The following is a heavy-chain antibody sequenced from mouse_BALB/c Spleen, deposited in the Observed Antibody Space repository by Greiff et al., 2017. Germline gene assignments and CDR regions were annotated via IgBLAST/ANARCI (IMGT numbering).Heavy chain of an antibody. D-gene: IGHD2-1*01. Sequence: VQLQQSGAELAKPGASVKMSCKASGYTFTSYWMHWVKQRPGQGLEWIGYINPSTGYTEYNQKFKDKATLTADKSSSTAYMQLSSLTSEDSAVYYCARGNYGWYFDVWGAGTTVTVSS. CDR2: INPSTGYT. CDR1: GYTFTSYW. CDR3: ARGNYGWYFDV. V-gene: IGHV1-7*01. J-gene: IGHJ1*01.